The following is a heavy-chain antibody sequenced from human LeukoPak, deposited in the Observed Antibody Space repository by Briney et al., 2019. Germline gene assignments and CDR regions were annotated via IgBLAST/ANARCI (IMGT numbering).Heavy chain of an antibody. CDR2: IYYGGRT. Sequence: PSETLSLTCTVFGGSISSYYWSWIRQPPGKGLEWIGYIYYGGRTNYNPSLKSRATMSIDTAKNHFSLNLTSVTAADTAVYYCARSISGTRSKFDCWGQGTLVTVSS. D-gene: IGHD1/OR15-1a*01. V-gene: IGHV4-59*08. J-gene: IGHJ5*01. CDR3: ARSISGTRSKFDC. CDR1: GGSISSYY.